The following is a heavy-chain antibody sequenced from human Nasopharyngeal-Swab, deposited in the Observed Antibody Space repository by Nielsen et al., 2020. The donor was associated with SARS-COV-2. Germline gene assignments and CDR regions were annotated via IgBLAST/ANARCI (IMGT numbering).Heavy chain of an antibody. D-gene: IGHD6-19*01. J-gene: IGHJ5*02. Sequence: FTDSYVHWVRQAPGQGLEWMGWINPNSGGTNYAQKFQGWVTMTRDTSISTAYMELSRLRSDDTAVYYCARDRRDSSGTHNWFDPWGQGTLVTVSS. CDR2: INPNSGGT. V-gene: IGHV1-2*04. CDR3: ARDRRDSSGTHNWFDP. CDR1: FTDSY.